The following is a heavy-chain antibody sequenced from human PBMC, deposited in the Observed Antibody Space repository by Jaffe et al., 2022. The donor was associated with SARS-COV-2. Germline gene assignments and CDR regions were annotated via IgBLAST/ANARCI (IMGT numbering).Heavy chain of an antibody. CDR3: ARDSSSSWYPDWYFDL. V-gene: IGHV4-59*01. Sequence: QVQLQESGPGLVKPSETLSLTCTVSGGSISSYYWSWIRQPPGKGLEWIGYIYYSGSTNYNPSLKSRVTISVDTSKNQFSLKLSSVTAADTAVYYCARDSSSSWYPDWYFDLWGRGTLVTVSS. D-gene: IGHD6-13*01. CDR1: GGSISSYY. CDR2: IYYSGST. J-gene: IGHJ2*01.